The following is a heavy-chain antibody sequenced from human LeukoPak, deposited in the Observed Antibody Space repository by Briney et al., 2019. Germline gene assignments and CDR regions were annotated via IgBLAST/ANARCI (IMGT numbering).Heavy chain of an antibody. CDR2: ISSSSSTI. D-gene: IGHD7-27*01. CDR1: GFTFSSYS. J-gene: IGHJ4*02. CDR3: ASQTGDRDY. V-gene: IGHV3-48*04. Sequence: PGGSLRLSCAASGFTFSSYSMNWVRQAPGKGLEWVSYISSSSSTIYYADSVKGRFTISRDNAKNSLYLQMNSLRAEDTAVYYCASQTGDRDYWGQGTLVTVSS.